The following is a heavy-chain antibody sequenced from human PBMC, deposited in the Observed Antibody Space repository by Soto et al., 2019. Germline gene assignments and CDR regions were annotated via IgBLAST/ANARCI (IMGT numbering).Heavy chain of an antibody. J-gene: IGHJ5*02. D-gene: IGHD6-13*01. V-gene: IGHV1-69*06. CDR2: INPIFGTA. CDR1: GDTFSSNA. CDR3: AREAAAGRNWFDP. Sequence: QVQLVQSGAEVKKPGSSVKVSCKASGDTFSSNAINWVRQAPGQGLEWMGVINPIFGTAKYAQKLQGRVTITADKSTSTAYMELSSLRSEDTAVYYCAREAAAGRNWFDPWGQGTLVTVSS.